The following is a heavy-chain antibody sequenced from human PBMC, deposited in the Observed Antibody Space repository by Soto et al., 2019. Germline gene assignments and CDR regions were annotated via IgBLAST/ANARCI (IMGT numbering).Heavy chain of an antibody. CDR2: IYYSGST. V-gene: IGHV4-59*12. CDR1: GGSISTYF. CDR3: ARGQSEYRVFHGLDV. D-gene: IGHD6-6*01. Sequence: PSETLSLTCTVSGGSISTYFWSWIRQPPGKGLEWIGYIYYSGSTTYNPSLESRVTMSLHTSKNQFSLTLSSVTAADTAAYYCARGQSEYRVFHGLDVWGQGTTVTVSS. J-gene: IGHJ6*02.